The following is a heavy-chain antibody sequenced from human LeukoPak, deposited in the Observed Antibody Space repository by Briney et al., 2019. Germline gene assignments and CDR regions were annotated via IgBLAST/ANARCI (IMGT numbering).Heavy chain of an antibody. J-gene: IGHJ4*02. CDR3: ARDRAWDYLDS. D-gene: IGHD1-26*01. CDR2: ISSDGGKK. Sequence: QTGGSQRLSCVVSDFTLSSHGMHWVRQTPGKGLEWVAVISSDGGKKSYADSVKGRFTISRDNSKNTLYLQMDSLRVEDTAIYYCARDRAWDYLDSWDQGPLVTVSS. CDR1: DFTLSSHG. V-gene: IGHV3-30*03.